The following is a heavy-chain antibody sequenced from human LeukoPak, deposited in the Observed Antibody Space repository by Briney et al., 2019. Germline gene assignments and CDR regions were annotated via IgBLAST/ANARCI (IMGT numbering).Heavy chain of an antibody. Sequence: GGSLRLSCAASGFIFSSYWMHWVRQAPGKGLVWVSRINTDGSSTSYADSVKGRFTISRDNAKSTLYLQMNSLRAEDTAVYYCARNHYYYYMDFWGKGTTVTVSS. CDR2: INTDGSST. CDR3: ARNHYYYYMDF. J-gene: IGHJ6*03. V-gene: IGHV3-74*01. CDR1: GFIFSSYW.